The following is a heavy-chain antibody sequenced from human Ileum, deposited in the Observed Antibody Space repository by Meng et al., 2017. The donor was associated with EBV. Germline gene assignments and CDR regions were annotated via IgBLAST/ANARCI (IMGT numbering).Heavy chain of an antibody. J-gene: IGHJ4*02. V-gene: IGHV4-4*02. D-gene: IGHD3-16*01. CDR1: GDSFSGSYW. Sequence: QPQDSCPSLWRPSGTLSLPLTVSGDSFSGSYWWSWVRQSPEKGLEWIGEVYPSGTPYYNPSLKSRVTISLDKSRNQFSLNLIHVTAADAAVYYCARDAFQYASGIPAHWGQGTLVTVSS. CDR3: ARDAFQYASGIPAH. CDR2: VYPSGTP.